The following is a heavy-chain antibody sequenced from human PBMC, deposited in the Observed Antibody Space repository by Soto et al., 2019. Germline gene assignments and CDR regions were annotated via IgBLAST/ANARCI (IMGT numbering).Heavy chain of an antibody. J-gene: IGHJ3*02. V-gene: IGHV3-74*01. D-gene: IGHD3-10*01. CDR2: INSDGSST. CDR1: GFTFSSYW. CDR3: ARFPGGGNDAFDI. Sequence: PGGSLRLSCAASGFTFSSYWMHWVRQAPGKGLVWVSRINSDGSSTSYADSVKGRFTISRDNAKNTLYLQMNSLRAEDTAVYYCARFPGGGNDAFDIWGQGTMVTVSS.